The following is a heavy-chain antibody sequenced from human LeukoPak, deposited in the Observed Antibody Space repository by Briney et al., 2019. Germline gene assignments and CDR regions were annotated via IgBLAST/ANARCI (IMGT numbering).Heavy chain of an antibody. CDR1: GFTFSNYW. CDR3: ARRIAAAAAPYYFDY. V-gene: IGHV3-74*01. CDR2: MNSDGSST. J-gene: IGHJ4*02. Sequence: PGGSLRLSCAASGFTFSNYWMHWVRQAPGKGLVWVSRMNSDGSSTSYADSVKGRFTISRDNAKNTLYLQMNSLRAEDTAVYYCARRIAAAAAPYYFDYWGQGTLVTVSS. D-gene: IGHD6-13*01.